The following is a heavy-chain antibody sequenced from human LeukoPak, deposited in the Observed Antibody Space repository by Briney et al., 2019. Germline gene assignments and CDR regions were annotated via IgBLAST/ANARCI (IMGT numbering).Heavy chain of an antibody. CDR1: GYTFSNYG. Sequence: VASVKVSCKTSGYTFSNYGISWVRQAPGQGLEWMGWISAYNGNTNYAQKLQGRVTMTTDTSTSTAYMELRSLRSDDTAVYYCARVGAARASFDYWGQGTLVTVSS. D-gene: IGHD6-6*01. J-gene: IGHJ4*02. CDR3: ARVGAARASFDY. CDR2: ISAYNGNT. V-gene: IGHV1-18*01.